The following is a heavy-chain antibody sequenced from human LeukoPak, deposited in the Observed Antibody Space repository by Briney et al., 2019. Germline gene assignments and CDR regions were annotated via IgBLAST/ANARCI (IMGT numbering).Heavy chain of an antibody. Sequence: SETLSLTCTVSGGSISSYYWSWIRQPPGKGLEWIGYIYYSGSTNYNPSLKSRVTISVDTSKNQFSLKLSSVTAADTAVYYCARDHGTSSPFDCLGQGTLVTVST. V-gene: IGHV4-59*01. CDR2: IYYSGST. J-gene: IGHJ4*02. CDR3: ARDHGTSSPFDC. CDR1: GGSISSYY. D-gene: IGHD2-2*01.